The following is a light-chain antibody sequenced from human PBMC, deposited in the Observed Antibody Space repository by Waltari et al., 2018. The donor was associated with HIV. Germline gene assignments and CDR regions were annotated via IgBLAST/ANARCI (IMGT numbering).Light chain of an antibody. V-gene: IGKV3-15*01. CDR3: QQYNDWPRT. Sequence: DIVMTQSPSTLSVSPGERATLSCRASQSVSSNLAWYQHKPGQAPRLLIYGASTRATGIPARVSGSGSGTEFTLTISSLQSEDFAVYYCQQYNDWPRTFGQGTKLEIK. CDR1: QSVSSN. J-gene: IGKJ2*01. CDR2: GAS.